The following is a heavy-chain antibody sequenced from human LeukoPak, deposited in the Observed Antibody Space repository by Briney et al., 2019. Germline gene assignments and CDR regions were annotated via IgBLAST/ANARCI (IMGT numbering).Heavy chain of an antibody. D-gene: IGHD2-2*01. CDR1: GYTFSSHD. Sequence: ASVNVSCKASGYTFSSHDINWVRQATGQGLEWMGWMNPNSGNTGYAQKFQGRVTMTRNTPIGTAYLELSSLRSEDTAVCYCARGYSINCSSTSCNHYLNWFDPWGQGTLVTVSS. CDR3: ARGYSINCSSTSCNHYLNWFDP. CDR2: MNPNSGNT. V-gene: IGHV1-8*01. J-gene: IGHJ5*02.